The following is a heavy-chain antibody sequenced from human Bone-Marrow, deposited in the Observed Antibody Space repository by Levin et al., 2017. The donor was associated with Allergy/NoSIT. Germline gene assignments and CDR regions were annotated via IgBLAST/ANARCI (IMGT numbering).Heavy chain of an antibody. CDR1: GFTFSSSG. CDR3: ARERDLHFDC. CDR2: IWSDGTQK. Sequence: GGSLRLSCTTSGFTFSSSGMHWVRQAPGKGLEWVAVIWSDGTQKYYADSVKGRFTISRDNSKNTLYLQMNTLSAEDTAVYFCARERDLHFDCWGQGTLVTVSA. V-gene: IGHV3-33*01. J-gene: IGHJ4*02.